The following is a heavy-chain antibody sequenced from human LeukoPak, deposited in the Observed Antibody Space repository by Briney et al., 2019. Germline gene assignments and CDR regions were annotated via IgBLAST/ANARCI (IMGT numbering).Heavy chain of an antibody. CDR1: GFTFSSYT. J-gene: IGHJ4*02. CDR2: ITTSDGNT. Sequence: QPGGSLRLSCAASGFTFSSYTMSWVRQAPGKGLEWVSTITTSDGNTYYADSVKGRFTVSRDNSKNTLYLQMNSLRAEDTAVYYCAAGGLLGFDYWGQGTLVTVSS. D-gene: IGHD5-12*01. V-gene: IGHV3-23*01. CDR3: AAGGLLGFDY.